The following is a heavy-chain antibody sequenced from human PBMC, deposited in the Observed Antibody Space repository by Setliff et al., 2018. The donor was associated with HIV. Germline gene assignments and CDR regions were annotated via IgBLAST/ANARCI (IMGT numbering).Heavy chain of an antibody. CDR2: VTPILHTT. Sequence: SVKVSCKASGYSFSNYAMSWVRQAPGQGLEWMGGVTPILHTTNYAQKFQGRVTITADISTRTVYMELSSLTSEDTAIYYCARDHQTMLWLDYWGQGTLVTVSS. CDR3: ARDHQTMLWLDY. CDR1: GYSFSNYA. V-gene: IGHV1-69*10. D-gene: IGHD2-21*01. J-gene: IGHJ4*02.